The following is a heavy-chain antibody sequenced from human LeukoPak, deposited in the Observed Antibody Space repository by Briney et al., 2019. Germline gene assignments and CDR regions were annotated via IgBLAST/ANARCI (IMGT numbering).Heavy chain of an antibody. J-gene: IGHJ6*03. CDR1: GYTFITYD. CDR3: ARFLKTPLNRGGPANYYMDV. Sequence: ASVKVSCKASGYTFITYDINWVRQASGQGLEWMGWMNPKSGNTAYAQKFQGRVTMTRNTSISTAYMELSSLRSEDTAVYYCARFLKTPLNRGGPANYYMDVWGKGTTVTISS. CDR2: MNPKSGNT. V-gene: IGHV1-8*01. D-gene: IGHD2/OR15-2a*01.